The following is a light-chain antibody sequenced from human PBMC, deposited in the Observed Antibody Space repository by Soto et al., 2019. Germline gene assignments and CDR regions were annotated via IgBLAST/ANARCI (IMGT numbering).Light chain of an antibody. V-gene: IGKV3-15*01. CDR1: QSVSSK. J-gene: IGKJ1*01. CDR3: QQYDNWPET. Sequence: EIVMAQSPATLSVSPGERATLSCRASQSVSSKLAWYQQKPGQAPRLLIYDASSRATGIPARFSGSGSGTEFTLTISSLQSEDFAVYYCQQYDNWPETFGQGTKVEIK. CDR2: DAS.